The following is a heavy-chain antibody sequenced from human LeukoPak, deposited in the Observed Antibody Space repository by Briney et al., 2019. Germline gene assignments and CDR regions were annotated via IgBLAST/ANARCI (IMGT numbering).Heavy chain of an antibody. CDR3: ASPPVGATTDFDY. CDR1: GFTFSSYA. D-gene: IGHD1-26*01. CDR2: ISYDGSNK. V-gene: IGHV3-30-3*01. Sequence: PGGSLRLSCAASGFTFSSYAMHWVRPAPGKGLEWVAVISYDGSNKYYADSVKGRFTISRDNSKNTLYLQMNSLRAEDTAVYYCASPPVGATTDFDYWGQGTLVTVSS. J-gene: IGHJ4*02.